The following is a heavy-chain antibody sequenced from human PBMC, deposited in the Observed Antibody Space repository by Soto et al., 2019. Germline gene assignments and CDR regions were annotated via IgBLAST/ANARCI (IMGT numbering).Heavy chain of an antibody. V-gene: IGHV1-3*01. CDR2: IDGGNGNT. D-gene: IGHD3-10*01. Sequence: ASVKVSCKASGYTFTNFAMHWVRQAPGQRPEWVGWIDGGNGNTKYTQKFQGRVTITRDTSASTAYMELSSLISEDTAVYYCARGDYSGSGSFAQYGDWAQGTLVTVSS. J-gene: IGHJ4*02. CDR1: GYTFTNFA. CDR3: ARGDYSGSGSFAQYGD.